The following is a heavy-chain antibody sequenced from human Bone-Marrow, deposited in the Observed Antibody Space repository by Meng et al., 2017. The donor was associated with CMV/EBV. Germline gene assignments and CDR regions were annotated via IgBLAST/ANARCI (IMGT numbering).Heavy chain of an antibody. D-gene: IGHD6-13*01. Sequence: GESLKISCAASGFTFSSYGMHWVRQAPGKGPEWVAFIRYDGSNKYYADSVKGRFTISRDNSKNTLYLQMNSLRAEDTAVYYCAKVGSRTIAAAAIDYWGQGTLVTVSS. CDR3: AKVGSRTIAAAAIDY. J-gene: IGHJ4*02. CDR2: IRYDGSNK. V-gene: IGHV3-30*02. CDR1: GFTFSSYG.